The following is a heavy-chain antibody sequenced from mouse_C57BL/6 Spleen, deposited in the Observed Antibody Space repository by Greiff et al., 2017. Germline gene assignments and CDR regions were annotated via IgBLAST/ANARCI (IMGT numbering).Heavy chain of an antibody. CDR2: ISNGGGST. CDR3: ARQDSNQYYFDY. D-gene: IGHD2-5*01. Sequence: EVLLLESGGGLVQPGGSLKLSCAASGFTFSDYSMYWVRQTPEKRLEWVAYISNGGGSTYYPDTVKGRFTISRDNAKNTLYLQMSRLKSEDTAMYYCARQDSNQYYFDYWGQGTTLTVSS. V-gene: IGHV5-12*01. J-gene: IGHJ2*01. CDR1: GFTFSDYS.